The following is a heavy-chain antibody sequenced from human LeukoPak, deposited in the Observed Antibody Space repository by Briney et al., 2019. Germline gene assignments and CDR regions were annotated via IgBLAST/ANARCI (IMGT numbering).Heavy chain of an antibody. D-gene: IGHD2-15*01. CDR2: IYHSGGT. Sequence: SETLSLTCTVSGGSVSSGDYYWSWIRQPPGKGLEWIGYIYHSGGTYYNPPLKSRVTISVDTSKNQFSLKLTTVTAADTAVYYCARVTCSGGSCYSFDYWGQGTLVTVSS. CDR1: GGSVSSGDYY. J-gene: IGHJ4*02. V-gene: IGHV4-30-4*01. CDR3: ARVTCSGGSCYSFDY.